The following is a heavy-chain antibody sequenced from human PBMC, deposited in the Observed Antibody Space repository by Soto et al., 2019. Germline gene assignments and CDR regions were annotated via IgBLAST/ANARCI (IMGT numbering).Heavy chain of an antibody. CDR2: IYYSGST. D-gene: IGHD6-6*01. Sequence: SETLSLTCTVSGGSVSSGSYYWSWIRQPPGKGLEWIGYIYYSGSTNYNPSLKSRVTISVDTSKNQFSLKLSSVTAADTAVYYCARVISSIAARRAPFDPWGQGTLVTVSS. V-gene: IGHV4-61*01. CDR3: ARVISSIAARRAPFDP. CDR1: GGSVSSGSYY. J-gene: IGHJ5*02.